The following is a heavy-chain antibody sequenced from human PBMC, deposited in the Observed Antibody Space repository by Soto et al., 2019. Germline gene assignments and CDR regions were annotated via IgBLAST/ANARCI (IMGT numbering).Heavy chain of an antibody. CDR1: GFIFDSDW. V-gene: IGHV3-74*01. Sequence: GSLRLSCATSGFIFDSDWLHWVRQPPGKGLEWVSRINTDGTDTSYADSVTGRFTISRDNARNTLYLQMNNLRAEDTAMYYCTREYAILNHHFDYWGPGTLVTVSS. D-gene: IGHD3-9*01. J-gene: IGHJ4*02. CDR2: INTDGTDT. CDR3: TREYAILNHHFDY.